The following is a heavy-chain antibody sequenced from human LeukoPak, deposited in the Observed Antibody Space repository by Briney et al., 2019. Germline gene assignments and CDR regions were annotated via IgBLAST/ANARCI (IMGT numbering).Heavy chain of an antibody. D-gene: IGHD3-22*01. Sequence: GESLKISCKGSGYSFTSYWIGWVRQMPGKGLEWMGIIYPGDSDTRYSPSFQGQVTISADKSISTAYLQWSSLKASDTAVYYCARLGDYDSSVCYFDYWGQGTLVTVSS. CDR1: GYSFTSYW. CDR2: IYPGDSDT. V-gene: IGHV5-51*01. J-gene: IGHJ4*02. CDR3: ARLGDYDSSVCYFDY.